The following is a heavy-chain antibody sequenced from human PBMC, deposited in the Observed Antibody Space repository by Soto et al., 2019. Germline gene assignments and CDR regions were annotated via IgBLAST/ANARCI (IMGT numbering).Heavy chain of an antibody. CDR1: GGSISSSSYY. J-gene: IGHJ5*02. Sequence: SETLSLTCTVSGGSISSSSYYGGWIRKPPGKGLEWIGSIYYSGSTYYNPSLKSRVTISVDTSKNQFSLKLSSVTAADTAVYYCVTLTRDTYGDYQFDPWGQGTLVTVSS. CDR2: IYYSGST. D-gene: IGHD4-17*01. CDR3: VTLTRDTYGDYQFDP. V-gene: IGHV4-39*01.